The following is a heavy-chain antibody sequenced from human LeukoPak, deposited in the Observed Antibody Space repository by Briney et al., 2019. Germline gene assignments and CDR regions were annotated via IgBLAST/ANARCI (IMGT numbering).Heavy chain of an antibody. V-gene: IGHV4-59*01. CDR2: IDYTGSS. D-gene: IGHD5-18*01. CDR1: GGSISSYS. J-gene: IGHJ4*02. Sequence: PSETLSLTCTVSGGSISSYSWSWIRQPPGKGLEWIRYIDYTGSSNYNPSLKSRVSISLDTSKNHFSLRLSSVTAADTAVYYCARRAYSYGHYYYFDFWGQGTLVTVSS. CDR3: ARRAYSYGHYYYFDF.